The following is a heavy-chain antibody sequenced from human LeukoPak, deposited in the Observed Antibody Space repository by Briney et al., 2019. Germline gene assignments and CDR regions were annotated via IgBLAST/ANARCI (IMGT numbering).Heavy chain of an antibody. CDR1: GGTFSSYA. CDR3: ARLLGYCSSTSCYSTYYYYGMDV. CDR2: IIPILGIA. D-gene: IGHD2-2*01. Sequence: ASVTVSCKASGGTFSSYAISWVRQAPGQGLEWMGRIIPILGIANYAQKFQGRVTITAEKSTSTAYMELSSLRSENTAVYYCARLLGYCSSTSCYSTYYYYGMDVWGQGTTVTVSS. V-gene: IGHV1-69*10. J-gene: IGHJ6*02.